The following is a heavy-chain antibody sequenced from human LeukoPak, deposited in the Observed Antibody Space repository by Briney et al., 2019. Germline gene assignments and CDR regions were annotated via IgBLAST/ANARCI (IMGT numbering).Heavy chain of an antibody. J-gene: IGHJ4*02. Sequence: EGSLRLSCATSGFTFDRYTIHWVRQAPGKGLEWVSLAGWAGGTTYYSDSVRGRFTISRDSGKNSVYLQMNSLTTDDTAFYFCAKELDTMFFDYWGQGALVTVSS. V-gene: IGHV3-43*01. D-gene: IGHD3-10*02. CDR2: AGWAGGTT. CDR1: GFTFDRYT. CDR3: AKELDTMFFDY.